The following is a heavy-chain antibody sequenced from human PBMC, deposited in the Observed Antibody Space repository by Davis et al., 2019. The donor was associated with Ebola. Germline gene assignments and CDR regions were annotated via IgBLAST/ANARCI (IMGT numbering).Heavy chain of an antibody. CDR3: ARDGRMPRMLYGMDV. V-gene: IGHV1-8*01. Sequence: ASVKVSCKASEYTFTSYDINWVRQATGQGLEWVGWMNPKSGNTGYAEKFQGRVTMTTDRSTSTAHMELRSLRSDDTAVYYCARDGRMPRMLYGMDVWGQGTTVSVSS. CDR1: EYTFTSYD. D-gene: IGHD3-16*02. J-gene: IGHJ6*02. CDR2: MNPKSGNT.